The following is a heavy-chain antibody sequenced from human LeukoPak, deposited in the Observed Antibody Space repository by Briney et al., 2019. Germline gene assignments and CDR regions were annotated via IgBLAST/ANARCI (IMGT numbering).Heavy chain of an antibody. V-gene: IGHV4-34*01. CDR2: INHSGST. CDR3: ARDSPRWNDGEPDHDAFDI. J-gene: IGHJ3*02. CDR1: GGSFSGYY. D-gene: IGHD1-1*01. Sequence: KPSETLSLTCAVYGGSFSGYYWSWIRQPPGKGLEWIGEINHSGSTNYNPSLKSRVTISVDTSKNQFSLKLSSVTAADTAVYYCARDSPRWNDGEPDHDAFDIWGQGTMVTVSS.